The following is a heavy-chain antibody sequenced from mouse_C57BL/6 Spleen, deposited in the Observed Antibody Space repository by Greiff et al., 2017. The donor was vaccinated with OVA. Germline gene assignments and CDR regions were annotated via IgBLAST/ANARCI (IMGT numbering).Heavy chain of an antibody. J-gene: IGHJ3*01. D-gene: IGHD1-1*01. CDR3: ARRDYYGAWFAY. CDR2: ISNLAYSI. CDR1: GFTFSDYG. V-gene: IGHV5-15*01. Sequence: EVKLVEPGGGLVQPGGSLKLSCAASGFTFSDYGMAWVRQAPRKGPEWVAFISNLAYSIYYADTVTGRFTISREHAKNTLYMEMSSLRSEDTAMYYCARRDYYGAWFAYWGQGTLVTVSA.